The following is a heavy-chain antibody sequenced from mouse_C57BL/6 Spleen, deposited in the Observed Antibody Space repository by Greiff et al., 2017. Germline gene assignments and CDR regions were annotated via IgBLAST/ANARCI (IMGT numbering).Heavy chain of an antibody. D-gene: IGHD4-1*01. CDR2: ISDGGSYT. J-gene: IGHJ3*01. CDR1: GFTFSSYA. V-gene: IGHV5-4*01. CDR3: AREASPGTAWFAY. Sequence: EVQRVESGGGLVKPGGSLKLSCAASGFTFSSYAMSWVRQTPEKRLEWVATISDGGSYTYYPANVKGRFTRSRNTDKNTQYLQMSQLKSEDTAMYYRAREASPGTAWFAYWGQGTLVTVSA.